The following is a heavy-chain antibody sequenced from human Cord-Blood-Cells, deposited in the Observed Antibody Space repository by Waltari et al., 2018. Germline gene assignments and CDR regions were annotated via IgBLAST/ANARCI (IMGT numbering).Heavy chain of an antibody. D-gene: IGHD3-16*01. CDR3: ARDEGGPRRPRNFDI. J-gene: IGHJ3*02. V-gene: IGHV3-21*01. CDR2: ISSSSSYI. Sequence: EVQLVESGGGLVKPGGSLRLSCAASGFTFSSYSMNWVRQAPGKGLEWVSSISSSSSYIYYVDSVKGRFTISRDNAKNPLYLQMNSLRAEDTAVYYCARDEGGPRRPRNFDIWGQGTMVTVSS. CDR1: GFTFSSYS.